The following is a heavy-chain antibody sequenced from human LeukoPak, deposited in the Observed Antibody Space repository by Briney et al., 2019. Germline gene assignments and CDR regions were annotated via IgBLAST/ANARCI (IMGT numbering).Heavy chain of an antibody. CDR1: GFTFSDYY. J-gene: IGHJ4*02. V-gene: IGHV3-66*01. CDR2: IYSGGST. CDR3: ARGLDYYYGSGSHDY. Sequence: GGSLRHSCAASGFTFSDYYMNWIRQAPGKGLEWVSVIYSGGSTYYADSVKGRFTISRDNSKNTLYLQMNSLRAEDTAVYYCARGLDYYYGSGSHDYWGQGTLVTVSS. D-gene: IGHD3-10*01.